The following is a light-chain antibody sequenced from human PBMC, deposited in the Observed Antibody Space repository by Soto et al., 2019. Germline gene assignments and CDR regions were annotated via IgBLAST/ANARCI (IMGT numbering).Light chain of an antibody. Sequence: QPVLTQPPSASGSPGQSVTISCSGTSSDVGNYNYVSWYQQHPGKAPKLIIYEVTKRPSGVPDRFSGSKSGNTASLTVSGLQAEDEAEYYCNSYAGSNILFGGGTKLTVL. CDR3: NSYAGSNIL. V-gene: IGLV2-8*01. CDR2: EVT. J-gene: IGLJ2*01. CDR1: SSDVGNYNY.